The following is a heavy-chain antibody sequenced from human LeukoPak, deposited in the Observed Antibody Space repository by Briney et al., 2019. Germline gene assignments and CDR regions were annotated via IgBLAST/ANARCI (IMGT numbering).Heavy chain of an antibody. CDR1: GGSFGNYY. Sequence: SETLSLTCTVSGGSFGNYYWSWIRQPPGKGLEWIGYIYDSGTTNYNPSLKSRVTISVDTSKNQFSLKLSSVTAADTAVYYCARDEGAGEYYYGSGSFFDYWGQGTLVTVSS. CDR2: IYDSGTT. J-gene: IGHJ4*02. V-gene: IGHV4-59*12. D-gene: IGHD3-10*01. CDR3: ARDEGAGEYYYGSGSFFDY.